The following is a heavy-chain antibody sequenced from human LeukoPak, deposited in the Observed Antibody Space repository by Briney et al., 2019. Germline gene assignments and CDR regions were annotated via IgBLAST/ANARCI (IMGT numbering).Heavy chain of an antibody. CDR2: IYHSGST. CDR1: GGSISSGGYY. J-gene: IGHJ3*02. D-gene: IGHD7-27*01. Sequence: SETLSLTCTVSGGSISSGGYYWSWIRQPPGKGLEWIGYIYHSGSTYYNPSLKSRVTISVDRSKNLFSLKLTSVTAADTAVYYCAGADSQLGNPNGDTLDIWGQGTMVTVSS. V-gene: IGHV4-30-2*01. CDR3: AGADSQLGNPNGDTLDI.